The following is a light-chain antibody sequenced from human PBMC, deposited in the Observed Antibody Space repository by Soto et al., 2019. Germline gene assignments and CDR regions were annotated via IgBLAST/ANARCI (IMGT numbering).Light chain of an antibody. CDR3: SSFAGINNLL. CDR2: EVG. J-gene: IGLJ2*01. V-gene: IGLV2-14*01. CDR1: SSDVGAFNY. Sequence: QSALTQPASVSGSPGQSIAISCTGTSSDVGAFNYVSWYQQHPGKAPKLLISEVGNRPSGVSNRFSGSKSGNTASLTISGLQAEDEGDYYCSSFAGINNLLFGGGTKLTVL.